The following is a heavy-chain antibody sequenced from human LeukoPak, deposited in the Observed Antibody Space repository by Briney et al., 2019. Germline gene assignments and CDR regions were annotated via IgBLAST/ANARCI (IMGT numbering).Heavy chain of an antibody. CDR2: IIPIFGTA. CDR3: ARDRAELELRNYYYMDV. CDR1: GYTFTSYY. V-gene: IGHV1-69*05. J-gene: IGHJ6*03. Sequence: ASVKVSCKASGYTFTSYYMHWVRQAPGQGLEWMGGIIPIFGTANYAQKFQGRVTITTDESTSTAYMELSSLRSEDTAVYYCARDRAELELRNYYYMDVWGKGTTVTVSS. D-gene: IGHD1-1*01.